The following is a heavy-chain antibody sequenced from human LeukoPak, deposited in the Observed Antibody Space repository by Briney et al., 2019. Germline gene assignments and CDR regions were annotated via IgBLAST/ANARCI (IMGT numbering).Heavy chain of an antibody. V-gene: IGHV4-59*01. CDR3: EREYCSGGSCYLDY. J-gene: IGHJ4*02. CDR1: GGSISSYY. Sequence: PSETLSLTCTVSGGSISSYYWSWIRQPPGKGLEWIGYIYYSGSTNYNPSLKSRVTISVDTSKNQFSLKLSSVTAADTAVYHCEREYCSGGSCYLDYWGQGTLVTVSS. CDR2: IYYSGST. D-gene: IGHD2-15*01.